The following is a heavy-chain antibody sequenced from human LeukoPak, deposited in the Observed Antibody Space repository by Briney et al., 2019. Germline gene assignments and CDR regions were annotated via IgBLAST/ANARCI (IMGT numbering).Heavy chain of an antibody. CDR3: ARKNRIADNWGDWDAFDI. Sequence: TPSETLSLTCTVSGGSISSYYWSWIRQPPGKGLEWIGYIYYSGSTNYNPSLKSRVTISVDTSKNQFSLKLSSVTAADTAVYYCARKNRIADNWGDWDAFDIWGQGTMVTVSS. CDR1: GGSISSYY. V-gene: IGHV4-59*08. D-gene: IGHD7-27*01. CDR2: IYYSGST. J-gene: IGHJ3*02.